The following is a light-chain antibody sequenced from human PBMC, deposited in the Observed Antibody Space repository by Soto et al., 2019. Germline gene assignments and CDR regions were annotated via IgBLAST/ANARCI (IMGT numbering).Light chain of an antibody. J-gene: IGKJ1*01. CDR3: QQYGISPT. CDR1: HSVSSNY. Sequence: EIVLTQSPGTLSLCPGERATLSCRSSHSVSSNYLAWYQQKPGQAPRLLIYDVSSRATGIPDRFSGSGSGTDFTLTISRLEPVDFAVYYCQQYGISPTFGQGTKVEIK. V-gene: IGKV3-20*01. CDR2: DVS.